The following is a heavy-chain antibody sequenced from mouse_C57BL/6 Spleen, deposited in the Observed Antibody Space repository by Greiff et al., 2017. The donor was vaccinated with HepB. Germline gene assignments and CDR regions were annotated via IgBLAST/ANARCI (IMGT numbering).Heavy chain of an antibody. J-gene: IGHJ3*01. D-gene: IGHD2-4*01. Sequence: QVQLQQPGAELVMPGASVKLSCKASGYTFTSYWMHWVKQRPGQGLEWIGEIDPSDSYTNYNQKFKGKSTLTVDKSSSTAYMQLSSLTSEDSAVYYCARFYYDYDRGFAYWGQGTLVTVSA. CDR1: GYTFTSYW. CDR3: ARFYYDYDRGFAY. CDR2: IDPSDSYT. V-gene: IGHV1-69*01.